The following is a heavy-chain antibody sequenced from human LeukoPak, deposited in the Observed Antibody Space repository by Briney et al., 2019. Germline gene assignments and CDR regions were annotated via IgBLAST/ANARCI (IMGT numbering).Heavy chain of an antibody. J-gene: IGHJ5*02. D-gene: IGHD2-2*01. CDR2: IRYDGSDK. CDR3: AKDPYSTSPSWFDP. V-gene: IGHV3-30*02. CDR1: GFTFSNSG. Sequence: GGSLRLSCAASGFTFSNSGMHWVRQAPGKGLEWVALIRYDGSDKYYADSVKGRFTISRDNSKNPVYLQMNSLRAEDTAIYYCAKDPYSTSPSWFDPWGQGTLVTVSS.